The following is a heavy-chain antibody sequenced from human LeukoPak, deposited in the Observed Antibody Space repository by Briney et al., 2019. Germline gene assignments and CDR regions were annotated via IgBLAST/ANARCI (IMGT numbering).Heavy chain of an antibody. CDR3: ATDGDTGMAAWSFDI. D-gene: IGHD3-10*01. J-gene: IGHJ3*02. CDR1: GYTLTELS. CDR2: FDPEDGET. V-gene: IGHV1-24*01. Sequence: VASVKVSCKASGYTLTELSIHWVRQAPGKGLEWMGGFDPEDGETTYAQKFQGRVTMTEDTSTDTAYMEVSDLRSDDTATYYCATDGDTGMAAWSFDIWGPGTMVTVSS.